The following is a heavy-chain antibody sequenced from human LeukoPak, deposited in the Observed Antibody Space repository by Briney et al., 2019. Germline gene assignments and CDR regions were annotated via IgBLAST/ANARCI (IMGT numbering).Heavy chain of an antibody. J-gene: IGHJ4*02. Sequence: PGGSLRLSCSASGFTFSSYDMTWVRQAPGKGLEWVSTFSGTSTNSYADAVKGRVTISRDNSKNTLYLQMNSLRAEDTAVYYCAKLKQWQPQRYFFEYWGQGALVTVAS. CDR1: GFTFSSYD. D-gene: IGHD6-19*01. CDR2: FSGTSTN. V-gene: IGHV3-23*01. CDR3: AKLKQWQPQRYFFEY.